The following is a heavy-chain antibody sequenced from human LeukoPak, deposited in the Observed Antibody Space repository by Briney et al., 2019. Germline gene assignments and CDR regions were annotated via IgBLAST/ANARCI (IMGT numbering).Heavy chain of an antibody. J-gene: IGHJ6*04. CDR3: ATDPRIRYCSSTSCYQDV. CDR2: IRYDGSNK. CDR1: GFTFSSYG. V-gene: IGHV3-30*02. Sequence: GGSLRLSCAASGFTFSSYGMHWVRQAPGKGLEWVAFIRYDGSNKYYADSVKGRFTISRDNSKNTLYLQMNSLRAEDTAVYYCATDPRIRYCSSTSCYQDVWGKGTTVTVSS. D-gene: IGHD2-2*01.